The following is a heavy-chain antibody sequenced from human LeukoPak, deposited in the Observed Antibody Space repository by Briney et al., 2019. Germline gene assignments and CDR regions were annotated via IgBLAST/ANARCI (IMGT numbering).Heavy chain of an antibody. Sequence: SETLSLTCIVSGDSISSGNFWGWIRQPPGKGLDYIGNIDHRGNTYYNPSLKSRLTILLDTSRNQFSLRLSSVTAADTAIYYCARRTYCSGGRCYGEYWFDPWGPGTLVTVSS. J-gene: IGHJ5*02. V-gene: IGHV4-38-2*02. CDR2: IDHRGNT. CDR1: GDSISSGNF. D-gene: IGHD2-15*01. CDR3: ARRTYCSGGRCYGEYWFDP.